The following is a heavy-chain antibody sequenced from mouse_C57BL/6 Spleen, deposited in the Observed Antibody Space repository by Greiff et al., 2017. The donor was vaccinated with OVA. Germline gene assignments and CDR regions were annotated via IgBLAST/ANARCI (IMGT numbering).Heavy chain of an antibody. J-gene: IGHJ2*01. CDR1: GFTFTDYY. CDR3: ARRYYSHFDY. V-gene: IGHV7-3*01. CDR2: IRNKANGYTT. D-gene: IGHD1-1*01. Sequence: DVKLVESGGGLVQPGGSLSLSCAASGFTFTDYYMSWVRQPPGKALEWLGFIRNKANGYTTEYSASVKGRFTISRDNSQSILYLQMNALRAEDSATYYCARRYYSHFDYWGQGTTLTVSS.